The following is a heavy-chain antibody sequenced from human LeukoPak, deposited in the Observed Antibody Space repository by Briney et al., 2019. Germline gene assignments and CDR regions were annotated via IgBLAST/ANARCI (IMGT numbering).Heavy chain of an antibody. J-gene: IGHJ4*02. CDR3: ARHMWYSSGWRVDY. CDR2: INHSGST. V-gene: IGHV4-34*01. D-gene: IGHD6-19*01. CDR1: GESFSGYY. Sequence: SETLSLTCAVYGESFSGYYWSWIRQPPGKGLEWIGEINHSGSTNYNPSLKSRVTISVDTSKNQFSLKLSSVTAADTAVYYCARHMWYSSGWRVDYWGQGTLVTVSS.